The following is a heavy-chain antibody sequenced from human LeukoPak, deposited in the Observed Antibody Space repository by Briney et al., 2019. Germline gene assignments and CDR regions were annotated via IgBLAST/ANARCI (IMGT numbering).Heavy chain of an antibody. CDR1: GFTFSSYS. J-gene: IGHJ4*02. V-gene: IGHV3-48*01. CDR2: ISSSSSTI. CDR3: TREPPNYHILTGGY. Sequence: GGSLRLSCAASGFTFSSYSMNWVRQAPGKGLEWVSYISSSSSTIYYADSVKGRFTISRDNAKNSLYLQMNSLRAEDTAVYYCTREPPNYHILTGGYRGQGTLVTVSS. D-gene: IGHD3-9*01.